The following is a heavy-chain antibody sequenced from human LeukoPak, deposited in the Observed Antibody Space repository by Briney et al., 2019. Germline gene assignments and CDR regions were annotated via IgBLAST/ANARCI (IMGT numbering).Heavy chain of an antibody. CDR1: GYTFTGYY. V-gene: IGHV1-2*02. CDR2: INPNSGAT. CDR3: ARDERYSYGDNHYPDLGF. D-gene: IGHD4/OR15-4a*01. J-gene: IGHJ4*02. Sequence: ASVKVSCKAFGYTFTGYYLFWVRQAPGQGLEWMGWINPNSGATKYAQKFQGRVTLTTDTSIRTTYMELSSLRSDDTAVYYCARDERYSYGDNHYPDLGFWGQGTPATVSS.